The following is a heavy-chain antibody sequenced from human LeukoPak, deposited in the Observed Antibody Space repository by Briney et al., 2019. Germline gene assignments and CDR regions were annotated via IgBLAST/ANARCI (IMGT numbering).Heavy chain of an antibody. CDR2: INPNSGGT. CDR1: GYTFTGYY. D-gene: IGHD3-10*01. J-gene: IGHJ4*02. V-gene: IGHV1-2*02. Sequence: ASVKVSCKASGYTFTGYYMHWVRQAPGQGLEWMGWINPNSGGTNYAQKFQGRVTMTRNTSISTAYMELSRLRSDDTAGYYCARAYYGSGSYAMGYWGQGTLVTVSS. CDR3: ARAYYGSGSYAMGY.